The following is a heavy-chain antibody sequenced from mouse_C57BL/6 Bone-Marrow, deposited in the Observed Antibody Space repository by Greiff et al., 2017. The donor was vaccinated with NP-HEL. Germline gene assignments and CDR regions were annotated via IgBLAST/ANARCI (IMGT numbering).Heavy chain of an antibody. CDR2: IDPETGGT. CDR1: GYTFTDYE. CDR3: TRVPYYYGSSYAMDY. D-gene: IGHD1-1*01. V-gene: IGHV1-15*01. Sequence: QVQLQQSGAELVRPGASVTLSCKASGYTFTDYEMHWVKQTPVHGLEWIGAIDPETGGTAYNQKVKGKAILTADKSSSTAYMELRSLTSEDSAVYYCTRVPYYYGSSYAMDYWGQGTSVTVSS. J-gene: IGHJ4*01.